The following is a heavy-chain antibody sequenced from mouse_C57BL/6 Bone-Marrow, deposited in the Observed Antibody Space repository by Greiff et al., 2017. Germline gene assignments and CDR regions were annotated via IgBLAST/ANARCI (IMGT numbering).Heavy chain of an antibody. CDR3: ARDYCGSRWYFDV. J-gene: IGHJ1*03. D-gene: IGHD1-1*01. CDR1: GYTFTSYW. CDR2: IDPSDSYT. V-gene: IGHV1-50*01. Sequence: QVQLQQPGAELVKPGASVKLSCKASGYTFTSYWMQWVKQRPGQGLEWIGEIDPSDSYTNYNQKFKGKATLTVDTSSSTAYMQLSSLTSEDSAVYYCARDYCGSRWYFDVWGTGTTVTVSS.